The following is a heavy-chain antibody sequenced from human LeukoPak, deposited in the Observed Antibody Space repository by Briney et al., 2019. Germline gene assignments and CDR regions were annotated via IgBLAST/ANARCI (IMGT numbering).Heavy chain of an antibody. V-gene: IGHV3-66*01. CDR3: AKEVAVADMFDY. CDR1: GFTVSSNY. Sequence: GGSLRLSCAASGFTVSSNYMSWVRQAPGKGLEWVSVIYSGGSTYYADSVKGRFTISRDNSKNTLYLQMNSLRAEDTAVYFCAKEVAVADMFDYWGQGTLVTVSS. J-gene: IGHJ4*02. D-gene: IGHD6-19*01. CDR2: IYSGGST.